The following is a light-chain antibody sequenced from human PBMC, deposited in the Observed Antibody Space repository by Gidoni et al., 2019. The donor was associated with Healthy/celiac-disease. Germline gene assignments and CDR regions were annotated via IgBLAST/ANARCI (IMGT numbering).Light chain of an antibody. CDR2: DAS. Sequence: EIVLTQSPATLSMSPGERATLSCRASQSVSSYLAWYQQKPGQAPRLRIYDASNRATGIPARFSGSGTGTDITLTISSLEPEDFEVYYYQRRRNRPLCTFGQGTKLEIK. CDR3: QRRRNRPLCT. CDR1: QSVSSY. V-gene: IGKV3-11*01. J-gene: IGKJ2*02.